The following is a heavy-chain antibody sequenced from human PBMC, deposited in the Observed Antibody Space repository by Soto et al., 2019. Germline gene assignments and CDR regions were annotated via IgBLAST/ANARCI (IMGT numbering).Heavy chain of an antibody. CDR3: ARGRRITIFGVVIIPYYYGMDV. Sequence: ASVKVSCKASRYTFTSYDINWVRQATGQGLERMGWMNPNSGNTGYARKFQGRVTMTRNTSISTAYMELSSLRSEDTAVYYCARGRRITIFGVVIIPYYYGMDVWGQGTTVTVSS. J-gene: IGHJ6*02. D-gene: IGHD3-3*01. CDR1: RYTFTSYD. V-gene: IGHV1-8*01. CDR2: MNPNSGNT.